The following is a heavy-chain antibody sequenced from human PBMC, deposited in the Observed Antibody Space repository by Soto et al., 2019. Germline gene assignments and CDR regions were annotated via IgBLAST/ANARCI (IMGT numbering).Heavy chain of an antibody. V-gene: IGHV4-59*01. CDR2: IYYSGST. Sequence: SETLSLTCTVSGGSISSYYWSWIRQPPGKGLEWIGYIYYSGSTNYNPSLKSRVTISVDTSKNQFSLKLSSVTAADTAVYYCARLSPPDFWSGYYGEGFDYWGQGTLVTVSS. CDR1: GGSISSYY. J-gene: IGHJ4*02. D-gene: IGHD3-3*01. CDR3: ARLSPPDFWSGYYGEGFDY.